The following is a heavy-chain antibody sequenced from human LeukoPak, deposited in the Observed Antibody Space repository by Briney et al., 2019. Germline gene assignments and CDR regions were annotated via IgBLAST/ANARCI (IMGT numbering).Heavy chain of an antibody. CDR1: GGSISSGGSY. CDR3: ARVVEAAAGTSYYFDY. CDR2: IYHSGST. Sequence: SQTLSLTCTVSGGSISSGGSYWSWIRQPPGKGLEWFGYIYHSGSTYYNPSLKSRVTISVDTSKNQFSLKLSSVTAADTAVYYCARVVEAAAGTSYYFDYWGQGTLVTVSS. J-gene: IGHJ4*02. D-gene: IGHD6-13*01. V-gene: IGHV4-30-2*01.